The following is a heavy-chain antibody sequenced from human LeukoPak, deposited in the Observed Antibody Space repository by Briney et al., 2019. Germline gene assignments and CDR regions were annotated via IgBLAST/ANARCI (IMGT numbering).Heavy chain of an antibody. D-gene: IGHD4-23*01. CDR1: GFTFSSYW. V-gene: IGHV3-7*02. CDR3: AANGGPFDY. J-gene: IGHJ4*02. CDR2: IKQDGSEK. Sequence: PGGSLRLSCAASGFTFSSYWMSWVRQAPGKGLEWVANIKQDGSEKYYVDPVKGRFTISRDNAKISLYLQMISLRAEDTAVYYCAANGGPFDYWGQGTLVTVSS.